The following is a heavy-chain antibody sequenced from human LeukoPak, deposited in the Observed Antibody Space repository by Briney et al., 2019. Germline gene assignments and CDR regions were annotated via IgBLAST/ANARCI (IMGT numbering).Heavy chain of an antibody. V-gene: IGHV3-20*04. CDR1: GFTFSSYS. Sequence: GGSLRLSCAASGFTFSSYSMNWVRQAPGKGLEWVSGINWNGGSTGYADSVKGRFTISRDNAKNSLYLQMNSLRAEDTALYYCARYWLGAFDIWGQGTMVTVSS. CDR2: INWNGGST. J-gene: IGHJ3*02. CDR3: ARYWLGAFDI. D-gene: IGHD6-19*01.